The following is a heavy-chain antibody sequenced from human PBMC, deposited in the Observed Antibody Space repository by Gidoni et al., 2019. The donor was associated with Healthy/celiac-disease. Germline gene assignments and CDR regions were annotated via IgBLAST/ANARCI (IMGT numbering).Heavy chain of an antibody. Sequence: EVQLVESGGGLVQPGRSLRLSCAAPGFTFDDYAMDWVRQAPGKGLEWVSGISWNSGSIGYADSVKGRFTISRDNAKNSLYLQMNSLRAEDTALYYCAKGNYYDSSGYYGYWGQGTLVTVSS. CDR2: ISWNSGSI. J-gene: IGHJ4*02. D-gene: IGHD3-22*01. CDR1: GFTFDDYA. V-gene: IGHV3-9*01. CDR3: AKGNYYDSSGYYGY.